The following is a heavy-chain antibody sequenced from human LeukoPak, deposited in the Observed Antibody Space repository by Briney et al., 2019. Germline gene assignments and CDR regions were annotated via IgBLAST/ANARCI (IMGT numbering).Heavy chain of an antibody. CDR1: GFTFRSHA. CDR2: IYENGGTT. V-gene: IGHV3-23*01. Sequence: GGSLRLSCVGSGFTFRSHAMSWVRQAPEKGLEFVSGIYENGGTTYYADSVKGRFSISRDNSKNTPYLQMDSLRGEDTAVYYCAKDFRIGYSAHFDYWGQGALVTVSS. D-gene: IGHD2-21*01. J-gene: IGHJ4*02. CDR3: AKDFRIGYSAHFDY.